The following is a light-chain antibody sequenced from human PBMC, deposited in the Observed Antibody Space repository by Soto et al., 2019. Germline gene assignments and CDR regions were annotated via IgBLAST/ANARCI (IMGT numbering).Light chain of an antibody. CDR2: GAT. J-gene: IGKJ3*01. Sequence: DIQMTQSPSSLSASVGGRVTIICRASPTISNYLNWYQQKPGKAPKVLIYGATRLQSGVPSRFRGSGVGTDFTLTISSLQPEDFATYYCQQSYSSPFTFGPGTKVGIK. CDR1: PTISNY. CDR3: QQSYSSPFT. V-gene: IGKV1-39*01.